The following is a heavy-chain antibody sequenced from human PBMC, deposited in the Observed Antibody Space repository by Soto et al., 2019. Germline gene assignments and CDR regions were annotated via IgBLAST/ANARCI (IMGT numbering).Heavy chain of an antibody. Sequence: GGSLRLSCAASGFTFSSYSMNWVRQAPGEGLEWVSSISSSSSYIYYADSVKGRFTISRDNAKNSLYLQMNSLRAEDTAVYYCASTYEGYCSGGSCYPLDDAFDIWGQGTMVTVSS. CDR3: ASTYEGYCSGGSCYPLDDAFDI. V-gene: IGHV3-21*01. CDR2: ISSSSSYI. CDR1: GFTFSSYS. D-gene: IGHD2-15*01. J-gene: IGHJ3*02.